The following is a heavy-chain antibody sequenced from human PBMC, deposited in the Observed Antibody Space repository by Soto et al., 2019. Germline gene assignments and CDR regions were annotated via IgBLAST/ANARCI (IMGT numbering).Heavy chain of an antibody. V-gene: IGHV1-24*01. D-gene: IGHD6-19*01. J-gene: IGHJ4*02. CDR1: GYTLTELS. CDR3: ATPLLNSSGWYGVAFDY. Sequence: ASLKVSCKFSGYTLTELSMHWVRQAPGKGLEWMGGFDPEDGETIYAQKFQGRVTMTEDTSTDTAYMELSSLRSEDTAVYYCATPLLNSSGWYGVAFDYWGQGTLVTVSS. CDR2: FDPEDGET.